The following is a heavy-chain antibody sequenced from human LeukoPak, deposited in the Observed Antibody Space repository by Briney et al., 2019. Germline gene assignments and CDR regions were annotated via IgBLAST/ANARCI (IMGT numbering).Heavy chain of an antibody. V-gene: IGHV3-21*01. CDR1: GFTFSSYS. CDR3: ARETKGYCSGGSCSY. CDR2: ISSSSSYI. Sequence: GGSLRLSCAASGFTFSSYSMNWVRQAPGKGLEWVSSISSSSSYIYYADSVKGRFTISRDNAKNSLYLQMNSLRAEDTAVYYSARETKGYCSGGSCSYWGQGTLVTVSS. J-gene: IGHJ4*02. D-gene: IGHD2-15*01.